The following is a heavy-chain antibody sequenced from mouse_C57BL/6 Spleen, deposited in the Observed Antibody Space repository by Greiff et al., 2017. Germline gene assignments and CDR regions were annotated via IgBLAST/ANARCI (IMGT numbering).Heavy chain of an antibody. CDR2: IDPEDGDT. J-gene: IGHJ2*01. Sequence: EVQLQQSGAELVRPGASVKLSCTASGFNIKDYYMHWVQQRPEQGLEWIGRIDPEDGDTEYAPKFQGKATMTADTSSTTAYLQISSLTSEDTAVYYCTTERGRGVYFDYWGQGTTLTVSS. CDR1: GFNIKDYY. D-gene: IGHD4-1*01. V-gene: IGHV14-1*01. CDR3: TTERGRGVYFDY.